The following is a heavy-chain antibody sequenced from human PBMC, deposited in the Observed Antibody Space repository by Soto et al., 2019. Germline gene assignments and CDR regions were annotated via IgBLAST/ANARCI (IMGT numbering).Heavy chain of an antibody. CDR3: AREGPAPYYYFSMDV. CDR2: ISGYNGNT. J-gene: IGHJ6*02. CDR1: GYSFTTYG. V-gene: IGHV1-18*01. Sequence: QVQLVQSRGEVKKPGASVKVYCKTSGYSFTTYGISWVGQAPGQGLGWMGWISGYNGNTNYAQNLQGTVSMTTDTTRSTAYMDLGILRSDDAAVYYCAREGPAPYYYFSMDVWGQGSTVTVSS.